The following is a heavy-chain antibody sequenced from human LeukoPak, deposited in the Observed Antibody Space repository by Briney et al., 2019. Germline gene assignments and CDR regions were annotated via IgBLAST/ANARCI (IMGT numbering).Heavy chain of an antibody. CDR3: ARDARLADIAVAGTGGMDV. V-gene: IGHV3-74*01. CDR1: GFTFSSYW. Sequence: PGGPLRLSCAASGFTFSSYWMHWVRQAPGKGLVWVSRINSDGSSTSYADSVKGRFTISRDNAKNTLYLQMNSLRAEDTAVYYCARDARLADIAVAGTGGMDVWGQGTTVTVSS. D-gene: IGHD6-19*01. CDR2: INSDGSST. J-gene: IGHJ6*02.